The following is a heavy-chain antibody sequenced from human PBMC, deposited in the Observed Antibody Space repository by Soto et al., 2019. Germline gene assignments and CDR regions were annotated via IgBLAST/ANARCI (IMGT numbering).Heavy chain of an antibody. J-gene: IGHJ4*02. Sequence: ASVKVSCKASGYTFTSYAVHWVRQAPGQRLEWMGWINAGNGNTKYSQRFQGRVTITRDTSASTAYMELSSLRSEDTAVYYCASGYDILTGYETDDYWGQGTLVTVSS. CDR1: GYTFTSYA. V-gene: IGHV1-3*01. D-gene: IGHD3-9*01. CDR3: ASGYDILTGYETDDY. CDR2: INAGNGNT.